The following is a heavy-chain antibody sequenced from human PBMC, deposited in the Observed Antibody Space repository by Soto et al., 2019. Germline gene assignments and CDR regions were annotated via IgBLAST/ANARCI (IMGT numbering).Heavy chain of an antibody. Sequence: QVQLVQSGAEVKKPGSSVKVSCKASGGTFSSYAISWVRQAPGQGLEWMGGIIPIFGTANYAQKFQGRVTITADESTSTAYMELSSLRSEDTAMYYWARDLGYCSRTSCPRRVSMDGWGQGTTVTVSS. V-gene: IGHV1-69*01. CDR1: GGTFSSYA. D-gene: IGHD2-2*01. CDR3: ARDLGYCSRTSCPRRVSMDG. J-gene: IGHJ6*02. CDR2: IIPIFGTA.